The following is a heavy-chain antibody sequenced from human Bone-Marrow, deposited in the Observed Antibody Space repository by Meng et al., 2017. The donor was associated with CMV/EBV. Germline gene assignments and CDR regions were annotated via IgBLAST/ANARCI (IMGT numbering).Heavy chain of an antibody. CDR3: AIVPDYYDSSGYLRRFDS. CDR2: ISASGGST. CDR1: GFTFSSYA. J-gene: IGHJ5*01. V-gene: IGHV3-23*01. Sequence: GESLKISCAASGFTFSSYAMSWVRQAPGKGLEWVSTISASGGSTYYADSVKGRFTISRDNSKNTLYLQMNSLRAEDTAVYYCAIVPDYYDSSGYLRRFDSCGQGTLVTVSS. D-gene: IGHD3-22*01.